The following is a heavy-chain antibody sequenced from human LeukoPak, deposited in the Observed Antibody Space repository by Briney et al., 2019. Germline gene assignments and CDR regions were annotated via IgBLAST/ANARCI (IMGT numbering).Heavy chain of an antibody. CDR2: ISTGGGST. CDR3: ARAPASSSSPV. D-gene: IGHD6-6*01. J-gene: IGHJ4*02. V-gene: IGHV3-23*01. Sequence: GGSLRLSCEASGFMFRNYDMSWVRQAPGKGLEWVSTISTGGGSTDYADSVKGRFTISRHNSKNTLYLQMNSLRAEDTAVYYCARAPASSSSPVWGQGTLVTASP. CDR1: GFMFRNYD.